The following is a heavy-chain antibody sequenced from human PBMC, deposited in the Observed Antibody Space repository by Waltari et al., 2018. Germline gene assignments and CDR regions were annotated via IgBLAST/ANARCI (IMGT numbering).Heavy chain of an antibody. CDR1: GGSFNSRT. Sequence: QVHLVQSGAEVQKPGSSVKVSCKASGGSFNSRTVSWVRQAPGQGLEWMGRIILVLGQAEYSQKFQGRVTITAGRSTGTSYMELRSLRSEDTAVYYCATDKIDTPMTRYLDSWGQGSLVTVSS. CDR3: ATDKIDTPMTRYLDS. J-gene: IGHJ4*02. CDR2: IILVLGQA. V-gene: IGHV1-69*02.